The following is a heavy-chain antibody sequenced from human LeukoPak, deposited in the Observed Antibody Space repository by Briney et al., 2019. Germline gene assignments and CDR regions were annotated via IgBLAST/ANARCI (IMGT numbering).Heavy chain of an antibody. J-gene: IGHJ4*02. CDR2: IKRDGSEK. CDR1: GFTFNSYW. CDR3: ARVGEQWLVPFQGSFDF. D-gene: IGHD6-19*01. Sequence: PGGSLRLSCAASGFTFNSYWMNWVRQAPGKGLEWVANIKRDGSEKYYVDSVKGRFTISRDNAKNSLDLQMNSLRAEDTALYYCARVGEQWLVPFQGSFDFWGQGTLVTVSS. V-gene: IGHV3-7*01.